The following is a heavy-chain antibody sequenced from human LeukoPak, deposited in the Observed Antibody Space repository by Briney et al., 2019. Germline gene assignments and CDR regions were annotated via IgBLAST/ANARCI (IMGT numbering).Heavy chain of an antibody. J-gene: IGHJ4*02. Sequence: SKTLSLTCTVSGGSISSSSYYWGWIRQPPGKGLDWIESIYYSGSTYYNPSLKSRVTISVDTSKYQFSLKLSSVTAADTAVYYCASARGYSSSSGRAYYLDYWGQGTLVTVSS. D-gene: IGHD6-6*01. V-gene: IGHV4-39*07. CDR3: ASARGYSSSSGRAYYLDY. CDR1: GGSISSSSYY. CDR2: IYYSGST.